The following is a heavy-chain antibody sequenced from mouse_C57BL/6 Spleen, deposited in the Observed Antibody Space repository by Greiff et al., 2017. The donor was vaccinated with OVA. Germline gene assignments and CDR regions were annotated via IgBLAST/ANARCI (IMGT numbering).Heavy chain of an antibody. V-gene: IGHV1-37*01. CDR3: ARERDSGDYGGYYFDY. Sequence: EVKVEESGPELVKPGASVKISCKASGYSFTGYFMNWVKQSHGKSLEWIGRINPYNGDTFYNQKFKGKATLTVDKSSSTAHMELLSLTPEDFAVYYCARERDSGDYGGYYFDYWGQGTTLTVSS. J-gene: IGHJ2*01. CDR1: GYSFTGYF. CDR2: INPYNGDT. D-gene: IGHD2-4*01.